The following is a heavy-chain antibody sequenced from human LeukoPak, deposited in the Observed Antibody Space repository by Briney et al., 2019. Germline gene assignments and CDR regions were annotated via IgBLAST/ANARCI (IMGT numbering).Heavy chain of an antibody. J-gene: IGHJ4*02. CDR2: ISGSGGST. Sequence: PGGSLRLSCSASGFTFSSYAMSWVRQAPGKGLEWVSAISGSGGSTYYADSVKGRFTISRDNSKNTLYLQMNSLRAEDTAVYYCAKSEHRADYFDYWGQGTLVTVSS. CDR1: GFTFSSYA. D-gene: IGHD1-26*01. CDR3: AKSEHRADYFDY. V-gene: IGHV3-23*01.